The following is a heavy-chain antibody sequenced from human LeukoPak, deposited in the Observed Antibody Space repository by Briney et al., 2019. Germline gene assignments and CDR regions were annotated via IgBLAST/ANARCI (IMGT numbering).Heavy chain of an antibody. V-gene: IGHV3-21*01. CDR3: ARDLPSTDSGFQH. J-gene: IGHJ1*01. CDR1: GFTFSSYS. D-gene: IGHD2-21*01. CDR2: ISSSSSYI. Sequence: PGGSLRLSCAASGFTFSSYSMNWVRQAPGKGLEWVSSISSSSSYIYYADSVKGRFTISRDNAKNSLYLQMNSLRAEDTAGYYCARDLPSTDSGFQHWGQGTLVTVSS.